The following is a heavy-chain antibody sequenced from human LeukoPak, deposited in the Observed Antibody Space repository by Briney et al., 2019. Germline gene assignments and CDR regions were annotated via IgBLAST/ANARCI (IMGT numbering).Heavy chain of an antibody. CDR1: GFTVSSNY. CDR3: AKSAMSYDFWSGYPYYFDY. J-gene: IGHJ4*02. V-gene: IGHV3-53*01. D-gene: IGHD3-3*01. CDR2: IYSGWST. Sequence: PGGSLRLSCAASGFTVSSNYMSWVRQAPGEGLEWVAVIYSGWSTYYADSVKGRFTISRDNSKRTLYLQMNSLRAEDTAVYYCAKSAMSYDFWSGYPYYFDYWGQGTLVTVSS.